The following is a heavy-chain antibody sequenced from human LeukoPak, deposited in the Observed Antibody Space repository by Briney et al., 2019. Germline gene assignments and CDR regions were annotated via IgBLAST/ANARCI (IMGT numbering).Heavy chain of an antibody. CDR2: ISGSGTNT. V-gene: IGHV3-23*01. CDR3: AKDTAVILTAPFDS. Sequence: GGSLRLSCAASGFTFRNYLMNWVRQAPGKGLEWVSAISGSGTNTYYAGSVRGRFTISRDNSNNRLYLQMNSVRAEDTAMYFCAKDTAVILTAPFDSWGQGTLVTVSS. J-gene: IGHJ4*02. D-gene: IGHD2-21*01. CDR1: GFTFRNYL.